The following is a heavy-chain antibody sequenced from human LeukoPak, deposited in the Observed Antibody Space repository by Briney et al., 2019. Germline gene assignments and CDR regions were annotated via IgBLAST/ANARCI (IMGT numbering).Heavy chain of an antibody. CDR2: ISSSSSYI. D-gene: IGHD3-9*01. J-gene: IGHJ4*02. Sequence: PGGSLRLSCAASGFTLSSYAMTWVRQAPGKGLEWVSSISSSSSYIYYADSVKGRFTISRDNAKNSLYLQMNSLRAEDTAVYYCARGVVRYFDYWGQGALVTVSS. CDR1: GFTLSSYA. V-gene: IGHV3-21*01. CDR3: ARGVVRYFDY.